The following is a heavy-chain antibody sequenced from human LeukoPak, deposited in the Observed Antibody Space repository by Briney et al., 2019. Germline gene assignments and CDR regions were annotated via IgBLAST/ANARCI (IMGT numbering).Heavy chain of an antibody. CDR3: ARGLGYYGSGSYSEYFQH. J-gene: IGHJ1*01. CDR1: GGSISSYY. D-gene: IGHD3-10*01. Sequence: SETLSLACTVSGGSISSYYWSWIRQPAGKGLEWIGRIYTSGSTNYNPSLKSRVTMSVDTSKNQFSLKLSSVTAADTAVYYCARGLGYYGSGSYSEYFQHWGQGTLVTVSS. CDR2: IYTSGST. V-gene: IGHV4-4*07.